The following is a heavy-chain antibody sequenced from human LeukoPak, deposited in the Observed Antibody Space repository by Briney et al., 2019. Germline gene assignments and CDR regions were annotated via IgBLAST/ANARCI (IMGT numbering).Heavy chain of an antibody. CDR1: GGTFSSYA. J-gene: IGHJ5*02. CDR2: IIPIFGTA. CDR3: ASGGLHGGNWFDP. V-gene: IGHV1-69*13. D-gene: IGHD3-16*01. Sequence: SVKVSCKASGGTFSSYAISWVRQAPGQGLEWMGGIIPIFGTANYAQKFQGRVTITADESTSTAYMELSSLRSEDTAVYYCASGGLHGGNWFDPWGQGTLVTVSS.